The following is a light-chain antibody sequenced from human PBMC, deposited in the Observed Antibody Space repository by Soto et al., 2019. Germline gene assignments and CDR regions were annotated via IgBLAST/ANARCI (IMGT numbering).Light chain of an antibody. V-gene: IGKV1-39*01. CDR2: AAS. CDR3: QQSYSSPCT. CDR1: QSIGIN. J-gene: IGKJ2*02. Sequence: DIQMTQSPFSLSASVGDRVTITCRASQSIGINLNWYQQKPGKAPKLLIYAASSLKSGVPPRFSGSASGTYFTLPISSLQPEDFATYYCQQSYSSPCTFGQGTILEIK.